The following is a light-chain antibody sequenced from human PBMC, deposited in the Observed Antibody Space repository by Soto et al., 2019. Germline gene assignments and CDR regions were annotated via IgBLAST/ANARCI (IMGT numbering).Light chain of an antibody. J-gene: IGKJ5*01. Sequence: DIEATQSPSSVSSSGGDRFTITCRSSQYIAGYLAWYQHKPGRTPELLSHGASRLQSGVPARFSGSGSGTDFTLSINSLQPEDFATYYCQQAYSFPITFGQGTRLEIK. CDR2: GAS. CDR1: QYIAGY. CDR3: QQAYSFPIT. V-gene: IGKV1D-12*01.